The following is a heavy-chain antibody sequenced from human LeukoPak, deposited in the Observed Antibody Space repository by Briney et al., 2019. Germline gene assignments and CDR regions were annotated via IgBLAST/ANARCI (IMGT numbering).Heavy chain of an antibody. CDR3: AADVIPGPKGFDP. Sequence: TSMKVSCKASGFTFTSFAIQWLRQARGQRLEWILWIVVGSGNTNYAQKFQGRVTITRDMSTSTAYMELSSLRSEDSAVYYCAADVIPGPKGFDPWGQGTLVTVSS. V-gene: IGHV1-58*02. CDR2: IVVGSGNT. J-gene: IGHJ5*02. CDR1: GFTFTSFA. D-gene: IGHD2-21*01.